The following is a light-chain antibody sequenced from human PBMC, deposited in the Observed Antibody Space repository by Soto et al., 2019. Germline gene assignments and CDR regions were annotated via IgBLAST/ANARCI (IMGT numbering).Light chain of an antibody. J-gene: IGLJ1*01. Sequence: QLVLTQSPSASASLGASVKLTCTLSSGHSSYAIAWHQQQPEKGPRYLMKLNSDGSHSKGDGIPDRFSCSSSGAERYLTISSLQSEDEADYYCQTWVTGIYVFGTGTKLTVL. CDR3: QTWVTGIYV. CDR2: LNSDGSH. CDR1: SGHSSYA. V-gene: IGLV4-69*01.